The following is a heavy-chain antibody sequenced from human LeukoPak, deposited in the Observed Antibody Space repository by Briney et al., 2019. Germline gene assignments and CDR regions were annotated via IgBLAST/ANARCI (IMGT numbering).Heavy chain of an antibody. CDR3: AREVVVVPDYYYYGLDV. V-gene: IGHV4-59*01. D-gene: IGHD2-2*01. CDR1: GGSISGYY. CDR2: IYSSGTT. J-gene: IGHJ6*02. Sequence: SETLSLTCTVSGGSISGYYWSWIRRPPGKGLEWIGYIYSSGTTNYNPSLKSQITISLDTSKNQFSLKLSSVTAADTAVYYCAREVVVVPDYYYYGLDVWGQGTTVTVSS.